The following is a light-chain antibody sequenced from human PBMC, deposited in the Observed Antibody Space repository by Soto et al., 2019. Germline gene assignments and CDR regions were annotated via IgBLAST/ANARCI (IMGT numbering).Light chain of an antibody. CDR2: KAS. CDR3: QQYNSYWT. Sequence: DIQMTQSPSTLSASVGDRVTITCRASQRISSWLAWYQQTPGKAPKLLIYKASSLQSGVPSSFSGSGSGTEFTLTISSLQPYDFATYYCQQYNSYWTFCQG. J-gene: IGKJ1*01. CDR1: QRISSW. V-gene: IGKV1-5*03.